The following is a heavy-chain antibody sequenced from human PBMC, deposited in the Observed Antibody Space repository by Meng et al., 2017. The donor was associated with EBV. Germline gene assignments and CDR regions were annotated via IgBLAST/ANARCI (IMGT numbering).Heavy chain of an antibody. CDR3: ARVGIAMAGTGDY. V-gene: IGHV1-2*06. CDR1: GFSFTSYA. Sequence: QVQLVQSGAEVEKPGASVKVSCKASGFSFTSYARYWVRQAPGQGLEGRGRINPNSGGTNYAPKFQGRVTMTMDTSISTASMELSWLSADDTAVYYCARVGIAMAGTGDYWGQGTLVTVSS. CDR2: INPNSGGT. D-gene: IGHD6-19*01. J-gene: IGHJ4*02.